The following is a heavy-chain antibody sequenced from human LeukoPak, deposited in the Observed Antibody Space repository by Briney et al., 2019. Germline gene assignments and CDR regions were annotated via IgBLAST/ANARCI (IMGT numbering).Heavy chain of an antibody. V-gene: IGHV3-9*01. Sequence: GGSLRLSCSASGFTFDDYAMHWVRQAPGKGLEWVPGINWSSGTIAYADSVKGRFTISRDNAKNSLYLQMDSLRVEDTALCYCTKDIRMLDYWGQGTLVTVSS. CDR3: TKDIRMLDY. J-gene: IGHJ4*02. CDR1: GFTFDDYA. CDR2: INWSSGTI. D-gene: IGHD3-10*02.